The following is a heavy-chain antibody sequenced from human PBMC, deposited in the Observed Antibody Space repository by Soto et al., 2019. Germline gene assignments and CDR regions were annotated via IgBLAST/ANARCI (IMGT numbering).Heavy chain of an antibody. D-gene: IGHD3-10*01. Sequence: GSLRLSCAASGVTFSNYAMSWVRQAPGKGLEWVSTFTRSGNTYYADSVKGRFTISRDNSKNTLYLQMDSLRAEDTAVYYCAREFAPGSPNYDYWGLGTLVTVSS. CDR3: AREFAPGSPNYDY. CDR2: FTRSGNT. CDR1: GVTFSNYA. V-gene: IGHV3-23*01. J-gene: IGHJ4*02.